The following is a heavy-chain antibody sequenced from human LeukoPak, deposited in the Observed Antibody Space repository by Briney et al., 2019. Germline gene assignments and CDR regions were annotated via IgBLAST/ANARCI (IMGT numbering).Heavy chain of an antibody. Sequence: PSETLSLTCTVSGGSISSYYWSWIRQPPGKGLEWIGNIYYSGSANHNPSLKSRVTISRDTSKNQFSLKLTSVTTADTAVYYCARLILRGTSSKFDYWGQGTLVTVSS. CDR3: ARLILRGTSSKFDY. J-gene: IGHJ4*02. CDR2: IYYSGSA. CDR1: GGSISSYY. D-gene: IGHD2-2*01. V-gene: IGHV4-59*01.